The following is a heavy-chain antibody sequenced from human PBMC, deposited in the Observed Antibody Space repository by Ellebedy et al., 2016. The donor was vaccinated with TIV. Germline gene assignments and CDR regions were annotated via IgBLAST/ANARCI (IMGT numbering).Heavy chain of an antibody. CDR3: VRVGGDY. CDR2: IIPIFGTT. D-gene: IGHD4-23*01. J-gene: IGHJ4*02. Sequence: SVKVSCXASGGTFSSYGFSWVRLAPGQGLEWMGGIIPIFGTTNYAQKFQGRVTLTADESTSTAFMELSSLRSEDTAVCYCVRVGGDYWGQGTLVTVSS. CDR1: GGTFSSYG. V-gene: IGHV1-69*13.